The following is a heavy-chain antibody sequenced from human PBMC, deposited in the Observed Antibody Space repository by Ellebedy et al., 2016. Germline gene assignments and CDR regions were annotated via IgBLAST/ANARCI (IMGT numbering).Heavy chain of an antibody. Sequence: ASVKVSXXASGYTFTGYYMHWVRQAPGQGLEWMGWVNPNSGGTNYAQKFQGRVTMTRDTSISTAYMELSRLRSDDTAVYYCARGVVVPAASAPDYWGQGTLVTVSS. V-gene: IGHV1-2*02. CDR3: ARGVVVPAASAPDY. CDR1: GYTFTGYY. CDR2: VNPNSGGT. D-gene: IGHD2-2*01. J-gene: IGHJ4*02.